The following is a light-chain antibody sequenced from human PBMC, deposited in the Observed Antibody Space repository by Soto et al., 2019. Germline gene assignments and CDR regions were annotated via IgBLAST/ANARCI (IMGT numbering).Light chain of an antibody. V-gene: IGLV3-9*01. J-gene: IGLJ3*02. Sequence: SYERAQPLSVSVALGQTARMTCGGNNIGSKNVHWYQQKPGQAPVLVIYRDSNRPSGIPERFSGSNSGNTATLTISRAQAGDEADYYCQVWDSSTARVFGGGTQLTVL. CDR3: QVWDSSTARV. CDR2: RDS. CDR1: NIGSKN.